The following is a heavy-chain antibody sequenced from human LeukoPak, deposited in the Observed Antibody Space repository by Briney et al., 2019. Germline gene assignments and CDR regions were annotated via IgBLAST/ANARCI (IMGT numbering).Heavy chain of an antibody. CDR1: GFTFSSYS. Sequence: GGSLRLSCAASGFTFSSYSMNWARQAPGKGLEWVSSISSSSSYIYYADSVKGRFTISRDNAKNSLYLQMNSLRAEDTAVYYCARGPRGYYDSSAYPGVDYWGQGTLVTVSS. V-gene: IGHV3-21*01. CDR2: ISSSSSYI. J-gene: IGHJ4*02. CDR3: ARGPRGYYDSSAYPGVDY. D-gene: IGHD3-22*01.